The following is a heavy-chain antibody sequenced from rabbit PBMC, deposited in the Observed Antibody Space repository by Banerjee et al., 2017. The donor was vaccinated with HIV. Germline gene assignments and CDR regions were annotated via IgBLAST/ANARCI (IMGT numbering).Heavy chain of an antibody. CDR1: GFSFSSTYW. Sequence: QSLQESGGGLFQPGGSLTLTCTASGFSFSSTYWLCWVRQAPGKGLEWIGCIDTGSGSAYYATWAKARFAISKTSSTTVTLQMTSLTAADTATYFCARHETGTSGWNFNLWGQGTLVTVS. CDR2: IDTGSGSA. CDR3: ARHETGTSGWNFNL. V-gene: IGHV1S40*01. J-gene: IGHJ4*01. D-gene: IGHD1-1*01.